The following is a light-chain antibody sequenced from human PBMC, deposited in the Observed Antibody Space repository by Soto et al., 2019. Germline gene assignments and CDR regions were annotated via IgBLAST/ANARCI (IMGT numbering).Light chain of an antibody. J-gene: IGKJ1*01. Sequence: DIQMTQSPSTVSASVGDRVTITCRASQSISMRLAWYQQRPGKAPKVLIYDASNLPSGVPSRFSGSGSGTQFILTISSLQPDDFATYYCQQYNSHSQTFGQGTKVEI. CDR1: QSISMR. V-gene: IGKV1-5*01. CDR3: QQYNSHSQT. CDR2: DAS.